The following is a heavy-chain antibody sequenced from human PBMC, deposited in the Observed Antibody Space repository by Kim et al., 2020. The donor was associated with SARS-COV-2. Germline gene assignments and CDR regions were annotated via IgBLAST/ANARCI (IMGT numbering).Heavy chain of an antibody. D-gene: IGHD6-13*01. Sequence: ASVKVSCKVSGYTLTELSMHWVRQAPGQGLEWMGGFDPEDGATNYAQKFQGRVTMTEDTSTDTAYMELSSLRSEDTAVYYCARQRIAAAAPGAFDIWGQGTMVTVSS. CDR3: ARQRIAAAAPGAFDI. CDR1: GYTLTELS. J-gene: IGHJ3*02. CDR2: FDPEDGAT. V-gene: IGHV1-24*01.